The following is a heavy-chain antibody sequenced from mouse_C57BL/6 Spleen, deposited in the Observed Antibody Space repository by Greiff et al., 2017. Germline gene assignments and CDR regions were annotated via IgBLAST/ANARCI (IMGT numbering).Heavy chain of an antibody. CDR2: FYPGSGSI. J-gene: IGHJ3*01. CDR3: ASHEDPYYYGSSPRFAY. CDR1: GYTFTEYT. V-gene: IGHV1-62-2*01. D-gene: IGHD1-1*01. Sequence: VQLVESGAELVKPGASVKLSCKASGYTFTEYTIHWVKQRSGQGLEWIGWFYPGSGSIKYNEKFKDKATLTADKSSSTVYMELSRLTSEDSAVYFCASHEDPYYYGSSPRFAYWGQGTLVTVSA.